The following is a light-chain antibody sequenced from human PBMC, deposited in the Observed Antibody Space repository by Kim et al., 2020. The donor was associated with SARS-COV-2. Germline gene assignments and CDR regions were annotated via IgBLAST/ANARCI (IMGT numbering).Light chain of an antibody. CDR1: QSLRSC. V-gene: IGKV1-5*03. J-gene: IGKJ1*01. CDR2: KAS. CDR3: QQYNAYPRT. Sequence: ASVGDRVTITCRASQSLRSCLAWYQQKPGKAPKLLIYKASTLQSGVPSRFSGTESGTEFTLTISSLQPDDVATYYCQQYNAYPRTFGQGTKVDIK.